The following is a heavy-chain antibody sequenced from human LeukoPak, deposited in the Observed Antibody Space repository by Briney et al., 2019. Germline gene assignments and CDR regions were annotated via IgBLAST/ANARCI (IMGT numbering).Heavy chain of an antibody. CDR1: GFIFSGYG. Sequence: GRSLRLSCAASGFIFSGYGMHWVRQAPGKGLEGVAVISYDGSNKYYADSVKGRFTISRDNSENTLYLQMDSLRAEDTAVYYCAKDRLKTSRNYFDCWGQGTLVTVSS. J-gene: IGHJ4*02. D-gene: IGHD4-11*01. CDR3: AKDRLKTSRNYFDC. CDR2: ISYDGSNK. V-gene: IGHV3-30*18.